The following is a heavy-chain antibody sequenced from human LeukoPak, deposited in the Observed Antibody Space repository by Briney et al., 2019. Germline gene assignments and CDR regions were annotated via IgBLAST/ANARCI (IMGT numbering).Heavy chain of an antibody. CDR2: IYGSGNT. Sequence: SETLSLTCTVSGASISSWYWSWIRQPPGKGLEWIGYIYGSGNTNYNPSLKSRVTMSIDTSKNQFSLRLTSVTAADTATYYCARETSLAGFASGLGFNYWGQGILVTVSS. D-gene: IGHD6-19*01. J-gene: IGHJ4*02. CDR3: ARETSLAGFASGLGFNY. CDR1: GASISSWY. V-gene: IGHV4-59*01.